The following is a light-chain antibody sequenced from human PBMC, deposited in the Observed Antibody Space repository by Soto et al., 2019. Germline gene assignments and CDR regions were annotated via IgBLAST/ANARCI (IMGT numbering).Light chain of an antibody. Sequence: EVVMTQSPATLSVSPGERATLSCRASQSVTTNMAWYQQKPGQAPRLLIYGASTRATGIPARFSGSGSGTDFTLTISSLQSEDFAVFYCHQYNDWPPAFGQGTKVDIK. J-gene: IGKJ1*01. CDR3: HQYNDWPPA. CDR1: QSVTTN. CDR2: GAS. V-gene: IGKV3-15*01.